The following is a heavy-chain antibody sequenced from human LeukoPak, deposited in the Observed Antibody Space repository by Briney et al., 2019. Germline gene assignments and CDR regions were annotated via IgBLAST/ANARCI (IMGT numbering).Heavy chain of an antibody. CDR1: GFTFSSYA. D-gene: IGHD1-26*01. V-gene: IGHV3-30-3*01. J-gene: IGHJ4*02. CDR2: ISYDGSNK. Sequence: PGGSLRLSCAASGFTFSSYAMHWVRQAPGKGLEWVAVISYDGSNKYYADSVKGRFTISRDNSKNTLYLQMNSLRAEDTAVYYCARDHGGVGALEASDYWAREPWSPSPQ. CDR3: ARDHGGVGALEASDY.